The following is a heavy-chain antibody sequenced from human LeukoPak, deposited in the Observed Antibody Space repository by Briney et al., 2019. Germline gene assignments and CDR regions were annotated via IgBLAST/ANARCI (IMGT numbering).Heavy chain of an antibody. CDR3: AKDSSYSSGWYSNVDY. J-gene: IGHJ4*02. V-gene: IGHV3-23*01. CDR1: GFTFSSYA. Sequence: GGSLRLSCAASGFTFSSYAVSWVRQAPGKGLEWVSAISGSGGSTYYADSVKGRFTISRDNSKNTLYLQMNSLRAEDTAVYYCAKDSSYSSGWYSNVDYWGQGTLVTVSS. CDR2: ISGSGGST. D-gene: IGHD6-19*01.